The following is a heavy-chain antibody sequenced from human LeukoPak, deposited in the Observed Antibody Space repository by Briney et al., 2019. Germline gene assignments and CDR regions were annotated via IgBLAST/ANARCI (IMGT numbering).Heavy chain of an antibody. CDR1: GFTFSSYG. D-gene: IGHD5-24*01. CDR2: IWYDGSNK. CDR3: ARGGYNWNHASRSIDY. J-gene: IGHJ4*02. Sequence: PGGSLRLSCAASGFTFSSYGMHWVRQAPGKGLEWVAVIWYDGSNKYYADSVKGRFTISRDNSKNTLYLQMNGLRAEDTAVYYCARGGYNWNHASRSIDYWGQGTLVTVSS. V-gene: IGHV3-33*01.